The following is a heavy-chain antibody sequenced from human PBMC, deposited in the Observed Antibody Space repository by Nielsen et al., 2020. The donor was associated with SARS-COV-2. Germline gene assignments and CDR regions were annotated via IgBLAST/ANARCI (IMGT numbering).Heavy chain of an antibody. CDR2: IKQDGNQK. V-gene: IGHV3-7*01. CDR3: ARDRTCSGGSCYGYYYYGMDV. Sequence: WIRQPPGKGLEWVANIKQDGNQKYYVDSVKGRFTVSRDNAKNSLYLQMNSLRAEDTAVYYCARDRTCSGGSCYGYYYYGMDVWGQGTTVTVSS. D-gene: IGHD2-15*01. J-gene: IGHJ6*02.